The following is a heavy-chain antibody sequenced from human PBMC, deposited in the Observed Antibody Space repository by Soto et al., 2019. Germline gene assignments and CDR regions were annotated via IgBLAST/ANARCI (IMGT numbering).Heavy chain of an antibody. CDR2: ISYDGSNK. V-gene: IGHV3-30-3*02. Sequence: GGSLRLSCAASGFTFSSYAMHWVRQAPGKGLEWVAVISYDGSNKYYADSVKGRFTISRDNSKNTLYLQMNSLRAEDTAVYYCAKNNWFDPWDQGTLVTVSA. CDR3: AKNNWFDP. J-gene: IGHJ5*02. CDR1: GFTFSSYA.